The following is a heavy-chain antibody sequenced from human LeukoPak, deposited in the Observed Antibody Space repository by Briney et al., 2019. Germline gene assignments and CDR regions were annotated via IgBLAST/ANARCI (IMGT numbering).Heavy chain of an antibody. V-gene: IGHV3-33*01. CDR2: IWYDGSNK. J-gene: IGHJ3*02. D-gene: IGHD3-22*01. CDR1: GFTFSSYG. CDR3: ASPYDSSGYYDDAFDI. Sequence: GGSLRLSCAASGFTFSSYGMHWVRQAPGKGLEWVAVIWYDGSNKYYADSVKGRFTISRDNSKNTLYQQMNSLRAEDTAVYYCASPYDSSGYYDDAFDIWGQGTMVTVSS.